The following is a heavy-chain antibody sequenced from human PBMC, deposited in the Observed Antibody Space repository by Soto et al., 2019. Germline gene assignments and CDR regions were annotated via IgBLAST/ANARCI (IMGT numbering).Heavy chain of an antibody. CDR1: GFTFSYYW. Sequence: EVQLLESGGGLVQPGESLRLSCAASGFTFSYYWMHWVRQAPGMGLVWVSRIHSDGSSTTYADSVKGRFTISRDNARNTLDLHMNSLRAEDTAVYYCARGDRGAFDLWGQGTVVTVAS. D-gene: IGHD1-26*01. J-gene: IGHJ3*01. V-gene: IGHV3-74*01. CDR2: IHSDGSST. CDR3: ARGDRGAFDL.